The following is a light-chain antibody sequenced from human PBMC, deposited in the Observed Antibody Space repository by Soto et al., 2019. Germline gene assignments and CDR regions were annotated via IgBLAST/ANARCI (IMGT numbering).Light chain of an antibody. J-gene: IGKJ1*01. Sequence: DIQMTQSPASLSASVGDRVTITCRASQSIRSFLHWYQQKPGKAPKLLIYGTSSLQDGVPSRFSGSGSRPEFTLTRSSLQPEDVASYYCQQSHARPWAFGPGTKVEVK. V-gene: IGKV1-39*01. CDR2: GTS. CDR3: QQSHARPWA. CDR1: QSIRSF.